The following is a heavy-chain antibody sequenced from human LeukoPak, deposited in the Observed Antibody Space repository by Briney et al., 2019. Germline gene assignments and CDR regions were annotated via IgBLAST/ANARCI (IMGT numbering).Heavy chain of an antibody. Sequence: SETLSLTCAVYGGSLSGYYWSWIRQPPGKGLEWIGEINHSGSTNYNPSLKSRVTISVDTSKNQFSLKLSSVTAADTAVYYCARLDPATYYDFWSGPPHYYMDVWGKGTTVTVSS. CDR2: INHSGST. CDR3: ARLDPATYYDFWSGPPHYYMDV. CDR1: GGSLSGYY. J-gene: IGHJ6*03. D-gene: IGHD3-3*01. V-gene: IGHV4-34*01.